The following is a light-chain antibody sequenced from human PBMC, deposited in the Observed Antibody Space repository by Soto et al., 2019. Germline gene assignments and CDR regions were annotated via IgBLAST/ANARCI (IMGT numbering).Light chain of an antibody. CDR1: QSVSSN. Sequence: EIVLTQSPGTLSLSPGERATLSCRASQSVSSNLAWYQQKPGQAPRLLIYGASTRATGIPARFSGSGSGTDFTLIISRLEPEDFAVYYCQQYGTLPGTFGQGTKVDI. V-gene: IGKV3-20*01. CDR2: GAS. CDR3: QQYGTLPGT. J-gene: IGKJ1*01.